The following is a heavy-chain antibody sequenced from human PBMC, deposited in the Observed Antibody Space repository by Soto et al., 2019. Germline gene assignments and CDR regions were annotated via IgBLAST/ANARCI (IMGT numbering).Heavy chain of an antibody. CDR2: ISAYNGNT. D-gene: IGHD2-2*01. CDR3: ARTCDGTSCYYYYMDV. V-gene: IGHV1-18*01. Sequence: ASVKVSCKASGYTFTSYGISWVRQAPGQGLEWMGWISAYNGNTNYAQKLQGRVTMTTDTSTSTAYVELRSLRSDDTAVYYCARTCDGTSCYYYYMDVWGKGTTVTVSS. CDR1: GYTFTSYG. J-gene: IGHJ6*03.